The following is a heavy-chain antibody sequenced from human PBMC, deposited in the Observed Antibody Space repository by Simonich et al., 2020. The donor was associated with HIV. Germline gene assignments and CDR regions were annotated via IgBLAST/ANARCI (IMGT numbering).Heavy chain of an antibody. CDR3: APGGLDLPPDY. CDR1: GIAFSGYS. V-gene: IGHV3-21*01. Sequence: EVHLVESGGGLVKPGGSLRLSCAASGIAFSGYSMNWVRQAPGKWRWWVSSINSRSDYKYDADEVRGRFTVSRDNAKNSLSLQMHSLRAEDTAVYYCAPGGLDLPPDYWGQGTLVTVSS. J-gene: IGHJ4*02. CDR2: INSRSDYK. D-gene: IGHD1-1*01.